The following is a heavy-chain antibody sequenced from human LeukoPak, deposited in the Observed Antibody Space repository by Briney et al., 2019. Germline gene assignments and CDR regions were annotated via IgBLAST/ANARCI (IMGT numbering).Heavy chain of an antibody. Sequence: GGSLRLSCAASGFTFSDYYMSWIRQAPGKGLEWVSDISSTSIYTNYADSVKGRFTISRDNAKNSLYLQMNSLRAEDAAVFYCAREDGYSSSWYSDYWGQGTLVTVSS. D-gene: IGHD6-13*01. CDR2: ISSTSIYT. CDR1: GFTFSDYY. CDR3: AREDGYSSSWYSDY. V-gene: IGHV3-11*05. J-gene: IGHJ4*02.